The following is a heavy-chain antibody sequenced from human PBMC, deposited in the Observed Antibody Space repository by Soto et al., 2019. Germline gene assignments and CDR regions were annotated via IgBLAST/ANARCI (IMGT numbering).Heavy chain of an antibody. CDR1: GGSISSGDYY. Sequence: PSETLSLTCTVSGGSISSGDYYWSWIRQPPGKGLEWIGYIYYSGSTYYNPSLKSRVTISVDTSKNQFSLKLSSVTAADTAVYYCARVVRYDSSGSHFDYWGQGTLVTVSS. V-gene: IGHV4-30-4*01. CDR3: ARVVRYDSSGSHFDY. J-gene: IGHJ4*02. D-gene: IGHD3-22*01. CDR2: IYYSGST.